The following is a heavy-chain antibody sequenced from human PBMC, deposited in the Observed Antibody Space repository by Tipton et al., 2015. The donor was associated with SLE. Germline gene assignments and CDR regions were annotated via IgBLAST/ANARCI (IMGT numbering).Heavy chain of an antibody. D-gene: IGHD5-24*01. V-gene: IGHV1-69*01. CDR2: IISIFGTP. Sequence: QLVQSGAEVKKPGSSVQVSRKASGGTFSNFAISWVRQAPGQGLEWMGEIISIFGTPNSAQKFQGRVTITADEVTSTAYMELSSLRPEDTSVYYCARRRWLQLDWYFDLWGRGILVTVSS. CDR3: ARRRWLQLDWYFDL. J-gene: IGHJ2*01. CDR1: GGTFSNFA.